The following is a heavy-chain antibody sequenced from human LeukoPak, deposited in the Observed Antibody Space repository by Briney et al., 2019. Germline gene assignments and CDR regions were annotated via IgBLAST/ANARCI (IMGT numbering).Heavy chain of an antibody. J-gene: IGHJ4*02. CDR2: IRRKDHGGTP. CDR3: ARDSNFELDY. Sequence: GGSLRLSCTTSGFTFGDYAMNWVRQAPGKGLEWVGFIRRKDHGGTPEHAASVKGRFTISRDDSKSIAYLQMNSLKTEDTAVYFCARDSNFELDYWGQGTQVTVSS. CDR1: GFTFGDYA. D-gene: IGHD3-9*01. V-gene: IGHV3-49*04.